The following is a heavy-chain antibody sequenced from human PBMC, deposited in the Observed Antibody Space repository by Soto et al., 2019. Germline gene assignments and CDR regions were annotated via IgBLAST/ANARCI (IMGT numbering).Heavy chain of an antibody. CDR1: GFNFSKFG. V-gene: IGHV3-33*07. CDR2: IWYDGSQK. J-gene: IGHJ4*01. Sequence: QAHLVESGGRVVQPGRSLRLSCAASGFNFSKFGMYWVRQAPGKGLEWVAVIWYDGSQKYYADSVKGRFTISRDNSHNTLYLQMSSLRAEDTAVYYCAKEVWGLYTFGRPLDNWGHGTLVTVSS. CDR3: AKEVWGLYTFGRPLDN. D-gene: IGHD3-16*01.